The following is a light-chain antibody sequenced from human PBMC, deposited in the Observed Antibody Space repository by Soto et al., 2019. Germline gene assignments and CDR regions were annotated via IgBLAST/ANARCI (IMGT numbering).Light chain of an antibody. CDR3: QTWGTGSVV. CDR2: VNSDGSH. V-gene: IGLV4-69*01. Sequence: QSVLTQSPSASASLGASVKLTCILSSGHTTYAIAWHQQQPEKGPRYLMNVNSDGSHSKGDGIPDRFSGFSSGAERYLIISSLQSEDEADYYCQTWGTGSVVFGGGTKLTVL. J-gene: IGLJ2*01. CDR1: SGHTTYA.